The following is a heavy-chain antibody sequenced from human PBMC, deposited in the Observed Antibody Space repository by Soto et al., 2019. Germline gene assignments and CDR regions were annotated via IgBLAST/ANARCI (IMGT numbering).Heavy chain of an antibody. J-gene: IGHJ4*02. CDR3: AGVKSLELVVKDY. D-gene: IGHD2-21*01. CDR2: IIPIFGTA. Sequence: QVQLVQSGAEVTKPGSSVKVSCKASGGTFSSYAISWVRQAPGQGLEWMGGIIPIFGTANFVQKFQGRVTITADESTSTAYMELSSLRSEDTPVYYCAGVKSLELVVKDYWGQGTLVIVST. CDR1: GGTFSSYA. V-gene: IGHV1-69*01.